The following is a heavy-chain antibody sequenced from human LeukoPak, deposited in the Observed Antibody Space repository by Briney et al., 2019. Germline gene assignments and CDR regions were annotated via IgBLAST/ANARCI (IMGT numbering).Heavy chain of an antibody. Sequence: GGSLRLSCAASGFTFSSYSMNWVRQAPGKGLEWVSYISSSSSTIYYADSVKGRFTIFRDNAKNSLYLQMNSLRAEDTAVYYCARDVTAPSTYYDFWSGYYTYYSHFDYWGQGTLVTVSS. CDR2: ISSSSSTI. J-gene: IGHJ4*02. CDR3: ARDVTAPSTYYDFWSGYYTYYSHFDY. D-gene: IGHD3-3*01. CDR1: GFTFSSYS. V-gene: IGHV3-48*01.